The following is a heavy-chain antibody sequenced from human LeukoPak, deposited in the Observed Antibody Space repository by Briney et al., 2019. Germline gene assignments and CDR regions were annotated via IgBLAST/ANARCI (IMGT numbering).Heavy chain of an antibody. Sequence: PAGSLRLSCAASGFSFSDYYMSWIRQAPGKGLEWVSYISSSGSTIYYADSVKGRFTISRVNATNSLYLQMNSLRAEDTAVYYCARPYYGRTYYYGLDVWGQGTTVTVSS. CDR2: ISSSGSTI. V-gene: IGHV3-11*01. D-gene: IGHD3-10*02. CDR3: ARPYYGRTYYYGLDV. J-gene: IGHJ6*02. CDR1: GFSFSDYY.